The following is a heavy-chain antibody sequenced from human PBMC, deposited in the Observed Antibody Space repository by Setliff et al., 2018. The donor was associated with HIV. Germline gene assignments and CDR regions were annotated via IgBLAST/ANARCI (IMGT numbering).Heavy chain of an antibody. CDR3: AKAQRGLWTGAEYFYYYYMDV. Sequence: PGESLKISCAASGFASSSYAMSWVRQAPGKGLEWVSSISGGATNTYYADSVRGRFTISSDNSKNTIYLQMNSLRAEDTALYYCAKAQRGLWTGAEYFYYYYMDVWGKGTTVTVSS. J-gene: IGHJ6*03. CDR2: ISGGATNT. V-gene: IGHV3-23*01. D-gene: IGHD3-3*01. CDR1: GFASSSYA.